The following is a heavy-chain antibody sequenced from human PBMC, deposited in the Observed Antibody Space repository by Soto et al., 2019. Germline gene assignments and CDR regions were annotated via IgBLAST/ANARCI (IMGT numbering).Heavy chain of an antibody. D-gene: IGHD3-16*01. Sequence: TLSLTCTVSGGSIISGGYQSTWIRQHPGMGLEWIGYIYDGVSTDYNPSLKSRVTISADTSKNQFSLKMSFVTVADTAMYYCARRDFYADVDYWGHGSLVTVSS. CDR1: GGSIISGGYQ. CDR3: ARRDFYADVDY. CDR2: IYDGVST. V-gene: IGHV4-31*03. J-gene: IGHJ4*01.